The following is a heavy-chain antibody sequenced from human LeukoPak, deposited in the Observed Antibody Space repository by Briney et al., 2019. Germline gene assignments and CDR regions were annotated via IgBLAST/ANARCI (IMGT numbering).Heavy chain of an antibody. J-gene: IGHJ4*02. Sequence: GGSLRLSCAASGFTFSSYAMSWVRQAPGEGLEWVSSISGSGDRTYYADSVNGRFTISRDNSKNTLYLQMNSLRAEDTAIYYCAKGGPYSSSWGGKFDHWGQGTLVTVSS. V-gene: IGHV3-23*01. CDR3: AKGGPYSSSWGGKFDH. CDR1: GFTFSSYA. CDR2: ISGSGDRT. D-gene: IGHD6-13*01.